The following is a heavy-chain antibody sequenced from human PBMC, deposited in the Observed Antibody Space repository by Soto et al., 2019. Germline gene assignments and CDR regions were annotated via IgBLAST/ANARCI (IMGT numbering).Heavy chain of an antibody. CDR1: GGSISSGGYY. Sequence: TLSLTCTVSGGSISSGGYYWRWIRQHPGQGLEWTGSIYYSGSTYYTPSLKSRVTISVDTSKNQFSLKLSSVTAADTAVYYCARDKDSSGWLTPSGFDPWGQGTLVTVS. V-gene: IGHV4-31*03. CDR2: IYYSGST. J-gene: IGHJ5*02. D-gene: IGHD6-19*01. CDR3: ARDKDSSGWLTPSGFDP.